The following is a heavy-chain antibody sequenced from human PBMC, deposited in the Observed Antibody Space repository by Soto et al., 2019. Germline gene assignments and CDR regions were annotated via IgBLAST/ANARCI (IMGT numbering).Heavy chain of an antibody. CDR2: IIPILGIA. Sequence: QVQLVQSGAEVKKPGSSVKVSCKASGGTFSSYTISWVRQAPGQGLEWLGRIIPILGIANSAQKFQGRVTITADKSSSSAYMELSSLRSEDTAVYYCASPSPLRGSGFLFDCWSQGTLVTVSS. CDR3: ASPSPLRGSGFLFDC. V-gene: IGHV1-69*02. CDR1: GGTFSSYT. J-gene: IGHJ4*02. D-gene: IGHD2-21*01.